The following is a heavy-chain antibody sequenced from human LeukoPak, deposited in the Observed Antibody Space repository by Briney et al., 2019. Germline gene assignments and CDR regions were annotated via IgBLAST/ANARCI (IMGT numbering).Heavy chain of an antibody. CDR3: ARARTPNKLRFLEWLSSY. CDR1: GFTFSSYA. CDR2: ISYDGSNK. Sequence: GGSLRLSCAASGFTFSSYAMHWVRQAPDKGLEWVAVISYDGSNKYYADSVKGRFTISRDNSKNTLYLQMNSLRAEDTAVYYCARARTPNKLRFLEWLSSYWGQGTLVTVSS. V-gene: IGHV3-30-3*01. D-gene: IGHD3-3*01. J-gene: IGHJ4*02.